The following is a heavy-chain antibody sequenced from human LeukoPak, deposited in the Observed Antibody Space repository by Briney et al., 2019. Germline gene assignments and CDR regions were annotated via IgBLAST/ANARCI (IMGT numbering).Heavy chain of an antibody. J-gene: IGHJ4*02. CDR2: TYYRSKWYN. CDR1: GDSVSSNSAA. V-gene: IGHV6-1*01. D-gene: IGHD6-19*01. CDR3: ARERNSGWYGGLKTPPLDY. Sequence: SQTLSLTCAISGDSVSSNSAAWNWIRQSPSRGLGWLGRTYYRSKWYNDYAVSVKSRITINPDTSKNQFSLQLNSVTPEDTAVYYCARERNSGWYGGLKTPPLDYWGQGTLVTVSS.